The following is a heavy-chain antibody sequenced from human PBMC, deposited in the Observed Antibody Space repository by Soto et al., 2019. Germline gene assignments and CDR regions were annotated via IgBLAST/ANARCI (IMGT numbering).Heavy chain of an antibody. Sequence: QVQLVESGGGVVQPGRSLRLSCAASGFPFSSYGMHWVRQAPGKGLEWVAHISYDGSNKHYTDSVKGRFTISRDNSKNMLDLQMSSLSAEDTAVYYCAGGQYFFDYCGQGTRVSVSS. D-gene: IGHD2-15*01. CDR3: AGGQYFFDY. J-gene: IGHJ4*02. CDR2: ISYDGSNK. V-gene: IGHV3-30*03. CDR1: GFPFSSYG.